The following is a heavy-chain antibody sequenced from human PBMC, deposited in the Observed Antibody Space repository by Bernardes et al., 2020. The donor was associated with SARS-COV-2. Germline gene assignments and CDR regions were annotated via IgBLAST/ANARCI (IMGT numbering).Heavy chain of an antibody. V-gene: IGHV4-59*01. J-gene: IGHJ4*02. CDR1: GGSIRSYY. Sequence: SETLSLTCTVSGGSIRSYYWSWIRQSPGKGLEWIGYLYYSGSTNYNYNPSLRSRATISLDTSKNQFSLRLDSVTAADTAVYYCARNHITPSSSRPFDYWGQGTLVTVSS. D-gene: IGHD2-21*01. CDR2: LYYSGSTNY. CDR3: ARNHITPSSSRPFDY.